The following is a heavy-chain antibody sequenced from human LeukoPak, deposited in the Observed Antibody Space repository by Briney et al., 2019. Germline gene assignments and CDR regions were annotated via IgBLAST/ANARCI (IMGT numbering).Heavy chain of an antibody. CDR2: MYSGGTT. Sequence: SETLSLTCTVSDGSINGYYWSWIRQPPGKGLDWIGYMYSGGTTNYSPSLKSRVTISEDTSKNQFSLKLTSVTAADTAVYYCARGVYGSGSTSYYFDYWGQETLVTVSS. V-gene: IGHV4-59*01. CDR1: DGSINGYY. CDR3: ARGVYGSGSTSYYFDY. D-gene: IGHD3-10*01. J-gene: IGHJ4*02.